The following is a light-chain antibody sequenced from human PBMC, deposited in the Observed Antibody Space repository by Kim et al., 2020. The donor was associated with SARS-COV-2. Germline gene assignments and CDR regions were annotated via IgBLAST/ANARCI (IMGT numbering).Light chain of an antibody. J-gene: IGKJ4*01. Sequence: SPGERVTLSCRASQSVSSSYLAWYQRKPGQAPRLLIYGASSRATGISDRFSGSGSGTDFTLTISRLEPEDFAVYYCQQYGSSQVTFGGGTKVDIK. CDR3: QQYGSSQVT. CDR2: GAS. CDR1: QSVSSSY. V-gene: IGKV3-20*01.